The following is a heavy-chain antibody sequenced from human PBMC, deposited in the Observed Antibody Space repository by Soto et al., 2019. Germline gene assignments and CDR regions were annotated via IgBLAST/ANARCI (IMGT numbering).Heavy chain of an antibody. CDR3: ARQDYYGSGSYLGY. CDR1: GFTFSSYG. CDR2: IWYDGSNK. V-gene: IGHV3-33*01. J-gene: IGHJ4*02. D-gene: IGHD3-10*01. Sequence: QVQLVESGGGVVQPGRSLRLSCAASGFTFSSYGMHWVRQAPGKGLEWVAVIWYDGSNKYYADSVKGRFTISRDDSKNTLALQRNSRRAEDTAVYYCARQDYYGSGSYLGYWGQGTLVTVS.